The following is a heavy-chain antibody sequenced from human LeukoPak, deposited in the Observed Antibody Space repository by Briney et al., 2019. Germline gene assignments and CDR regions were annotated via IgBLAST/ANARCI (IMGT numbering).Heavy chain of an antibody. CDR3: AKDTYSTSPYYFDY. CDR1: RFTFNNYA. V-gene: IGHV3-23*01. CDR2: ISSGGST. Sequence: GGSLRLSCAASRFTFNNYAMSWVRQAPGKGLKWVSGISSGGSTYYADSVKGRFTISRDNSKNTLYLQMNSLRAEDTAVYYCAKDTYSTSPYYFDYWGQGTLVTVSS. D-gene: IGHD1-26*01. J-gene: IGHJ4*02.